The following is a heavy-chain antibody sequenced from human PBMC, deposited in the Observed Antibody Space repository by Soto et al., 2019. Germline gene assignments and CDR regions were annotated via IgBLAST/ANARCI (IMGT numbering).Heavy chain of an antibody. CDR1: GGSISRGGYS. V-gene: IGHV4-30-2*01. CDR3: ARVRGVVVSNWFDP. J-gene: IGHJ5*02. Sequence: QLQLQESGSGLVKPSQTLSLTCAVSGGSISRGGYSWSWIRQPPGKGLEWIGYIHHSGSTYYNPSHKSAATTAVDRSKNEFSLKMSSVTAADTAVYYSARVRGVVVSNWFDPWGQGTLVTVSS. D-gene: IGHD2-15*01. CDR2: IHHSGST.